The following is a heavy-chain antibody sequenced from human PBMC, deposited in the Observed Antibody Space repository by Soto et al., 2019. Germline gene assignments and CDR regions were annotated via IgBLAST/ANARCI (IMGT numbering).Heavy chain of an antibody. CDR3: ASGVGGSGLNSFDH. D-gene: IGHD6-19*01. J-gene: IGHJ5*02. CDR1: GFTIIGYD. CDR2: ISYSGSA. Sequence: AETLTLTCASSGFTIIGYDWSWIRQAPGRGLEWIGDISYSGSANYNASLTSRITMSVDRSKSQFSRKLAAVTAVDTAVYYWASGVGGSGLNSFDHWGQGTLVTVSS. V-gene: IGHV4-34*10.